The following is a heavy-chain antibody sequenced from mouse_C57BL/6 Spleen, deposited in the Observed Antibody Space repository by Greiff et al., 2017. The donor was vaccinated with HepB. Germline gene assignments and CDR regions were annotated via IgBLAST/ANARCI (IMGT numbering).Heavy chain of an antibody. CDR1: GFNIKDYY. D-gene: IGHD1-1*01. CDR3: THYYGSSYRYAMDY. J-gene: IGHJ4*01. V-gene: IGHV14-1*01. CDR2: IDPEDGDT. Sequence: VQLQQSGAELVRPGASVKLSCTASGFNIKDYYMHWVKQRPEQGLEWIGRIDPEDGDTEYAPKFQGKATMTADTSSNTAYLQLSSLTSEDTAVYYCTHYYGSSYRYAMDYWGQGTSVTVSS.